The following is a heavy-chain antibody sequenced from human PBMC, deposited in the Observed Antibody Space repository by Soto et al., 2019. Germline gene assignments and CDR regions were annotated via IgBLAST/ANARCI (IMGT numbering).Heavy chain of an antibody. Sequence: QVQLVQSGAEVKKPGASVKVSCKASGYTFTSYGISWVRQAPGQGLEWMGWISAYNGNTKYAQKLQGRVTMTTDTSTRTAYMELRSLRSDDTAVYYCARAIAVARDYDYGGMYVWGQGTTVTVSS. J-gene: IGHJ6*02. CDR1: GYTFTSYG. D-gene: IGHD6-19*01. CDR2: ISAYNGNT. V-gene: IGHV1-18*04. CDR3: ARAIAVARDYDYGGMYV.